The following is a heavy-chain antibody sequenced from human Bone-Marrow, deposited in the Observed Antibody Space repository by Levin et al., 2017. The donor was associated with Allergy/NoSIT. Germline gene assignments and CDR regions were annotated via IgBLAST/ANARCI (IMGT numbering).Heavy chain of an antibody. D-gene: IGHD5-24*01. Sequence: SETLSLTCAVSGASVSSSYWWSWVRQPPGKGLEWVGEVYHTGRTNYNTSLKSRVTISLDKPNNRFSLKMDSVTAADTAVYYCARTIRSWGQGTLVTVSS. V-gene: IGHV4-4*02. J-gene: IGHJ5*02. CDR2: VYHTGRT. CDR3: ARTIRS. CDR1: GASVSSSYW.